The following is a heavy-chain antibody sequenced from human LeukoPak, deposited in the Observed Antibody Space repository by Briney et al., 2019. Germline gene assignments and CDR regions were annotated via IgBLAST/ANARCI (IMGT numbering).Heavy chain of an antibody. D-gene: IGHD3-22*01. Sequence: GGSLRLSCAASGFTFDDYAMHWVRQAPGKGLEWVSGISWNSGSIGYADSVKGRFTISRDNAKNSLYLQMNSLRAEDTALYYCAKDTVYDSSGSFDYWGQGTLVTVSS. J-gene: IGHJ4*02. CDR2: ISWNSGSI. V-gene: IGHV3-9*01. CDR1: GFTFDDYA. CDR3: AKDTVYDSSGSFDY.